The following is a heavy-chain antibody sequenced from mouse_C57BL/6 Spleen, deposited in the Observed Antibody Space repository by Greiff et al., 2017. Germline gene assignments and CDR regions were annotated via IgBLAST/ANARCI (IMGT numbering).Heavy chain of an antibody. CDR2: IYPGDGDT. V-gene: IGHV1-82*01. CDR3: ARSRLQLTGTDYFDY. CDR1: GYAFSSSW. J-gene: IGHJ2*01. Sequence: QVQLQQSGPELVKPGASVKISCKASGYAFSSSWMNWVKQRPGKGLEWIGRIYPGDGDTNYNGKFKGKATLTADKSSSTAYMQLSSLTSEDSAVYFCARSRLQLTGTDYFDYWGQGTTLTVSS. D-gene: IGHD4-1*01.